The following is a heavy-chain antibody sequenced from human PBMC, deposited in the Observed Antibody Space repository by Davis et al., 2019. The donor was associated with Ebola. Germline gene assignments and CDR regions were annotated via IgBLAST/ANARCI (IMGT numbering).Heavy chain of an antibody. Sequence: GESLKISCAASGFTFSSYGMHWVRQAPGKGLEWVAFIRYDGSNKYYADSVKGRFTISRDNSKNTLYLQMNSLRPDDTALYYCAKQDDSGWYGIDDYWGQGTLVTVSS. D-gene: IGHD6-19*01. CDR1: GFTFSSYG. CDR3: AKQDDSGWYGIDDY. V-gene: IGHV3-30*02. J-gene: IGHJ4*02. CDR2: IRYDGSNK.